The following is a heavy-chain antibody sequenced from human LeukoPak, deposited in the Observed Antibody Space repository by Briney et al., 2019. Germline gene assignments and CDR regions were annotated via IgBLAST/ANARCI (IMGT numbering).Heavy chain of an antibody. CDR2: ISGSGGSA. V-gene: IGHV3-23*01. CDR1: GWTFSSYA. Sequence: PGWSLRLSCAASGWTFSSYAMSWVRQAPGKGLEGVSAISGSGGSAYYADSVKGRFTISRDNSKNTLYLQMNRLRAEDTDVYYCAKDRGRGTMVRGVIITLTDYWGQGTLVTVSS. CDR3: AKDRGRGTMVRGVIITLTDY. D-gene: IGHD3-10*01. J-gene: IGHJ4*02.